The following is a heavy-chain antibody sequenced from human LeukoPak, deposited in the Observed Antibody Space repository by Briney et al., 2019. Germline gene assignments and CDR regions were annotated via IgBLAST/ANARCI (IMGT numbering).Heavy chain of an antibody. D-gene: IGHD7-27*01. Sequence: GGSLRLXCAASGFTFDDYAIHWVRQVPGKVLEWVSLISGDGVTTYYAESVKGRFTISRDNSKNSLYLQMKSLRTEDTALYYCAKDLGPSGAAWFDPWGQGTLVTVSS. CDR3: AKDLGPSGAAWFDP. CDR2: ISGDGVTT. V-gene: IGHV3-43*02. CDR1: GFTFDDYA. J-gene: IGHJ5*02.